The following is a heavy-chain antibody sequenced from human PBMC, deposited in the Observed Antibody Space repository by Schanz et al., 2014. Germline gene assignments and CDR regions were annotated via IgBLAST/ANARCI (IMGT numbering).Heavy chain of an antibody. D-gene: IGHD6-13*01. CDR1: GGSISSFK. Sequence: QVQLQESGPGLVKPSQTLSLTCAVSGGSISSFKWCWIRQPPGKGLEYIGYIYSSGSTNYNPSLESRVTMSVDTSKNQFSLTLSTVIAADTAIYFCARGAAAGIYNWFDPWGQGTQVIVSS. J-gene: IGHJ5*02. V-gene: IGHV4-59*01. CDR3: ARGAAAGIYNWFDP. CDR2: IYSSGST.